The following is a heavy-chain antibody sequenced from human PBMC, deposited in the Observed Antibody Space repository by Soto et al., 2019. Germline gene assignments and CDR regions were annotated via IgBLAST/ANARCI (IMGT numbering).Heavy chain of an antibody. CDR2: ISGSGGST. CDR1: GFTFSSYA. CDR3: AKGSDIVVVPAAMGAYYYGLDV. D-gene: IGHD2-2*01. V-gene: IGHV3-23*01. J-gene: IGHJ6*02. Sequence: EVQLLESGGGLVQPGGSLRLSCAASGFTFSSYAMSWVRQAPGKGLEWVSAISGSGGSTYYADSVKGRFTISRDNSKNTLYLQMNSVRAEDTAVYYCAKGSDIVVVPAAMGAYYYGLDVWGQGTTVTVSS.